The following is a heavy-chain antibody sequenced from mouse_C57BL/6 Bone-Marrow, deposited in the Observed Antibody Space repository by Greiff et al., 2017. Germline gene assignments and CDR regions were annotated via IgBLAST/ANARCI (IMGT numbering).Heavy chain of an antibody. CDR2: IAPENGDT. J-gene: IGHJ2*01. Sequence: VPLKESGAELVRPGASVKLSCTASGFNIKDAYMPWLKQRPEQGLEWIGWIAPENGDTESASKSQGKATITADTSSNTAYLQLSSLTSEDTAVYYCTFRADYWGQGTTLTVSS. CDR3: TFRADY. D-gene: IGHD3-1*01. CDR1: GFNIKDAY. V-gene: IGHV14-4*01.